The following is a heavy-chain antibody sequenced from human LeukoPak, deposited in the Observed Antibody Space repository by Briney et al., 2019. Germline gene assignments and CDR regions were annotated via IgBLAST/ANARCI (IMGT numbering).Heavy chain of an antibody. D-gene: IGHD3-10*01. CDR2: ISYDGSNK. CDR3: AKDGSITMVRGVIPWYFDY. J-gene: IGHJ4*02. V-gene: IGHV3-30*18. Sequence: PGGSLRLSCAAPGFTFSSYGMHWVRQAPGKGLEWGAVISYDGSNKYYADSVKGRFTISRDNSKNTLYLQMNSLRAEDTAVYYCAKDGSITMVRGVIPWYFDYWGQGTLVTVSS. CDR1: GFTFSSYG.